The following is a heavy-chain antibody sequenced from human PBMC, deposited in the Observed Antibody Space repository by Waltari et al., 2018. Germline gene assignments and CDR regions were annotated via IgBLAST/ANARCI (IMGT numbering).Heavy chain of an antibody. J-gene: IGHJ4*02. CDR1: GDSVTSTNW. V-gene: IGHV4-4*02. CDR3: ARDRGRGLYLDV. CDR2: VLGTGKT. D-gene: IGHD2-15*01. Sequence: QLQESGPGLVKPSGTLSLSCAVSGDSVTSTNWWSWVRQSPQGGLEWIGKVLGTGKTNYSPAFASRVTMSLDASNNQFSLKVTSATAADTAVYYCARDRGRGLYLDVWGPGTLVTVSP.